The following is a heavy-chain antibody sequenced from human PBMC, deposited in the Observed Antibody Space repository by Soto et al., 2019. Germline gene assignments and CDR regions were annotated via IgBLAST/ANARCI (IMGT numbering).Heavy chain of an antibody. V-gene: IGHV3-15*01. CDR2: IKSKTDGETT. CDR1: GFTFSNAW. D-gene: IGHD3-10*02. J-gene: IGHJ4*02. CDR3: TIVRVADSALDH. Sequence: EVQLVDSGGGMVKPGGSLTLSCAASGFTFSNAWMSWVRQAPGKGLEWVGRIKSKTDGETTDYAAPVKGRFTISRDDSKNTLFLHLSNLRAEDTAMYYCTIVRVADSALDHWGQGTLVTVSS.